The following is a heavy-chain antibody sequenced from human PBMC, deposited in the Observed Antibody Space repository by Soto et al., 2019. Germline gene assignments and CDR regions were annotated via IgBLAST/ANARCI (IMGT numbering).Heavy chain of an antibody. V-gene: IGHV4-34*01. CDR2: INHSGST. D-gene: IGHD3-10*01. CDR3: ARGRREFYYYYGMDV. Sequence: PSETLSLTCAVYGGSFSGYYWSWIRQPPGKGPEWIGEINHSGSTNYNPSLKSRVTISVDTSKNQFSLKLSAVTAADTAVYYCARGRREFYYYYGMDVWGQGTTVTVSS. CDR1: GGSFSGYY. J-gene: IGHJ6*02.